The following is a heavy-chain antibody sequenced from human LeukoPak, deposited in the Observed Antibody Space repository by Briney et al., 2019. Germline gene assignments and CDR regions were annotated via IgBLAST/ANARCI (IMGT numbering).Heavy chain of an antibody. CDR2: IYYSGST. D-gene: IGHD2/OR15-2a*01. Sequence: SSETLSLTCTVSDGSISSYYWSWIRQPPGKGLEWIGYIYYSGSTNYNPSLKSRVTISVDTSKNQFSLKLSSVTAADTAVYYCARVLWGYYYYGMDVWGQGTTVTVSS. V-gene: IGHV4-59*01. CDR1: DGSISSYY. CDR3: ARVLWGYYYYGMDV. J-gene: IGHJ6*02.